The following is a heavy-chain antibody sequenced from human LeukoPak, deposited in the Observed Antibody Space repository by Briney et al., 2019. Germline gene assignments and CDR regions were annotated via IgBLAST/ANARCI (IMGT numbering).Heavy chain of an antibody. CDR3: ARDGYASGSYYDY. D-gene: IGHD1-26*01. CDR1: GASINSGSYF. J-gene: IGHJ4*02. V-gene: IGHV4-61*02. Sequence: SETLSLTCAVSGASINSGSYFWNWIRQPAGKGLEYTGRVHTSETANYNPSLRSRVAISLDTSMNHFSLRLNSVTAADTAVYYCARDGYASGSYYDYWGQGTLVTVSS. CDR2: VHTSETA.